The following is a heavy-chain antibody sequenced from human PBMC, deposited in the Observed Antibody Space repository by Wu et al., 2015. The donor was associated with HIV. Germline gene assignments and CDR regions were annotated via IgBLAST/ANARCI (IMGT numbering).Heavy chain of an antibody. Sequence: QVQLVQSGAEVKKPGSSVRVSCKASGGTFSSYAINWVRQAPGQGLEWMGRIVPLFDAPNYSQKFHDRLTITADRSTTTAYMELSSLRSEDTAVYYCARDNPPDVETWSSGAFDIWGQGTMVTVSS. CDR2: IVPLFDAP. V-gene: IGHV1-69*13. J-gene: IGHJ3*02. D-gene: IGHD5-24*01. CDR1: GGTFSSYA. CDR3: ARDNPPDVETWSSGAFDI.